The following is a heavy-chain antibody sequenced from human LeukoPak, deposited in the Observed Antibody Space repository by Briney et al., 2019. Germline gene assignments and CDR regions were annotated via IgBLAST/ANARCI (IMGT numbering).Heavy chain of an antibody. D-gene: IGHD6-13*01. CDR3: ARDPYSSSWYGDY. CDR1: GFTFSSYA. V-gene: IGHV3-30-3*01. J-gene: IGHJ4*02. CDR2: ISYDGSNK. Sequence: GGSLRLACAASGFTFSSYAMHWVRQAPGKGLEWVAVISYDGSNKYYADSVKGRFTISRDYSKNTLYLQMNSLRAEDTAVYYCARDPYSSSWYGDYWGQGTLVTVSS.